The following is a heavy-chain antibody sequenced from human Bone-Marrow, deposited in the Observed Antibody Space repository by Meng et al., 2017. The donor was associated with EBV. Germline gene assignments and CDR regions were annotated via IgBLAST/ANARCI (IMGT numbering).Heavy chain of an antibody. J-gene: IGHJ4*02. CDR2: IWYDGSNK. CDR3: ARDLYSSSVDY. Sequence: QVQLVESGGGVVQPGRSLRLSCAASGFTFNSYGIHWVRQAPGKGLEWVAVIWYDGSNKYYADSVKGRFTISRDDSKNTVYLQMNSLRAEDTAVYYCARDLYSSSVDYWGQGTLVTVAS. D-gene: IGHD6-13*01. V-gene: IGHV3-33*01. CDR1: GFTFNSYG.